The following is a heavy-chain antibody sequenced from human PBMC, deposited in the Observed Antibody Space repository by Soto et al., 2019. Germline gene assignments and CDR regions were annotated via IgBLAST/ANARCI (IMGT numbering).Heavy chain of an antibody. CDR2: ISWNSGSI. D-gene: IGHD2-15*01. CDR3: AKDNPYCSGGSCYSLGFDY. V-gene: IGHV3-9*01. J-gene: IGHJ4*02. Sequence: DVQLVESGGGLVQPGRSLRLSCAASGFTFDDYAMHWVRQAPGKGLEWVSGISWNSGSIGYADSVKGRFTISRDNAKNSLYLQMNSLRAEDTALYYCAKDNPYCSGGSCYSLGFDYWGQGTLVTVSS. CDR1: GFTFDDYA.